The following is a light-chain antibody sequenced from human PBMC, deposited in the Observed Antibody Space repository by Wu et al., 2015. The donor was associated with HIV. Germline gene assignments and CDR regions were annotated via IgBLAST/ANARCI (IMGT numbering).Light chain of an antibody. J-gene: IGKJ1*01. V-gene: IGKV1-5*03. Sequence: DIQMTQSPSSLSASVGDRVTITCRASQSISSWLARYQQKPGKAPKLLIYKASSLESGVPSRFSGGGSGTEFTLTISSLQPDDFATYYCQQYNSQRTFGQGTKVEIK. CDR3: QQYNSQRT. CDR2: KAS. CDR1: QSISSW.